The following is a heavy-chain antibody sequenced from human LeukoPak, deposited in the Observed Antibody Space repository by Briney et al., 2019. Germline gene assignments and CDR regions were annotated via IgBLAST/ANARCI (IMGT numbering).Heavy chain of an antibody. CDR2: IKQDGSEK. CDR3: ATSRTLDH. J-gene: IGHJ4*02. V-gene: IGHV3-7*05. CDR1: GFTFSSYW. Sequence: GGSLRLSCAAPGFTFSSYWMNWVRDAPGKGLEWVANIKQDGSEKYYVDSVKGRFTISRDNAKSSLYLQMNSLRVEDTAVYYCATSRTLDHWGQGTLVTVSS.